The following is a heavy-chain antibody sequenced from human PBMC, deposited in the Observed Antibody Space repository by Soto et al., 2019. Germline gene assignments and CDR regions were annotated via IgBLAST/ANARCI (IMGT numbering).Heavy chain of an antibody. CDR2: INTDGSST. D-gene: IGHD2-15*01. CDR3: ARDDVKLGAGRCYSGGKDY. J-gene: IGHJ4*02. CDR1: GFTFSTYW. Sequence: GGSLRLSCAASGFTFSTYWMHWVRQAPGKGLVWVSRINTDGSSTNYADSVKGRFTVSRDNAKNTLYLQMNSLRDEDTAMYYCARDDVKLGAGRCYSGGKDYWGQGNLVSVS. V-gene: IGHV3-74*01.